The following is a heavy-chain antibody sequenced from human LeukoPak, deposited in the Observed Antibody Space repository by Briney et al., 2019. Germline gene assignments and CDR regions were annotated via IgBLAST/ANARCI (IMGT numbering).Heavy chain of an antibody. CDR2: ISAYNGNT. Sequence: ASVKVSCKASGYTFTSYGISWVRQAPGQGLEWMGWISAYNGNTNYAQKLQGRVTMTTDTSTSTAYMELRSLGSDDTAVYYCASRSTPTSYYYYMDVWGKGTTVTVSS. CDR3: ASRSTPTSYYYYMDV. CDR1: GYTFTSYG. J-gene: IGHJ6*03. D-gene: IGHD6-13*01. V-gene: IGHV1-18*01.